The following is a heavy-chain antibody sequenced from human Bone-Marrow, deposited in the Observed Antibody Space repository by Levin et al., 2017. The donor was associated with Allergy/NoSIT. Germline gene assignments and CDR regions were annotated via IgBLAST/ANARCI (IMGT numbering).Heavy chain of an antibody. CDR3: ARVALPRYCTSTSCSDSGYYFDY. CDR2: IGTAADS. J-gene: IGHJ4*02. CDR1: GFTFSSYD. D-gene: IGHD2-2*01. Sequence: GESLKIPCAASGFTFSSYDMHWVRQATGRGLEWVSAIGTAADSYYSGSVKGRFTVSRDNAKNSFYLQMNSLRAGDTAVYYCARVALPRYCTSTSCSDSGYYFDYWGQRTLVTVSS. V-gene: IGHV3-13*04.